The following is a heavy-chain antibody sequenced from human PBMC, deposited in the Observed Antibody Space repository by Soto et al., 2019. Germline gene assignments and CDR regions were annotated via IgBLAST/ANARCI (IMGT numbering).Heavy chain of an antibody. Sequence: SETLSLTCTVSGGSISSSSYYWGWIRQPPGKGLEWIGSIYYSGSTYYNPSLKSRVTISVDTSKNQFSLKLNSVTAADTAVYYCARDLWGYCGTDCYPLDVWGQGTKVTVSS. V-gene: IGHV4-39*07. J-gene: IGHJ6*02. CDR2: IYYSGST. CDR1: GGSISSSSYY. D-gene: IGHD2-21*02. CDR3: ARDLWGYCGTDCYPLDV.